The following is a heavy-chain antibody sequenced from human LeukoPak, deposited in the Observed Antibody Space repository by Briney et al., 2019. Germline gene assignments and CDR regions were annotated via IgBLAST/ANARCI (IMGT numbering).Heavy chain of an antibody. D-gene: IGHD3-22*01. CDR2: VFGGGGT. V-gene: IGHV3-53*01. J-gene: IGHJ4*02. CDR3: ARTYTNNAGYYLY. CDR1: GLSVSSTF. Sequence: GGSLRLSCAASGLSVSSTFTSWVRQTPGKGLEWVSSVFGGGGTRYADSVMGRFTISRDNPKSTLYLQMNSLRAEDTAVYYCARTYTNNAGYYLYWGQGTLVTVSS.